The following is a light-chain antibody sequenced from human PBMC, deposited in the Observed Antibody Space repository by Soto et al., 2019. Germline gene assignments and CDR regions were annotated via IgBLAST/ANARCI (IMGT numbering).Light chain of an antibody. CDR2: GYN. CDR3: QAYDNSLSGYV. Sequence: QSVLTQPPSASGAPGQRVTISCTGSSSNIGARYDVHWYQHLPGTAPKLLIYGYNKRPSGIPDRFSGSKSGTSASLAITGLQPEDEADYYCQAYDNSLSGYVFGTGTKVTVL. J-gene: IGLJ1*01. CDR1: SSNIGARYD. V-gene: IGLV1-40*01.